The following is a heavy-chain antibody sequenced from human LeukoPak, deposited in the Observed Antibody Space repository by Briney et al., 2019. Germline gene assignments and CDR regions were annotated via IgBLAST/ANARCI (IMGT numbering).Heavy chain of an antibody. Sequence: SETLSLTCAVSGGSISSYYWSWIRQPPGKGLEWIGYIYYSGSTNYNPSLKSRVTISVDTSKNQFSLKLSSVTAADTAVYYCASRVLRSGIDYWGQGTLVTVSS. D-gene: IGHD2-15*01. CDR3: ASRVLRSGIDY. J-gene: IGHJ4*02. CDR2: IYYSGST. V-gene: IGHV4-59*01. CDR1: GGSISSYY.